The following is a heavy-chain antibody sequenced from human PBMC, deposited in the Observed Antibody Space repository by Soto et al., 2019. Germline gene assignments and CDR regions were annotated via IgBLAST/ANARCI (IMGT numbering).Heavy chain of an antibody. J-gene: IGHJ4*02. CDR2: ILYDGSKE. V-gene: IGHV3-30*18. CDR1: GFSFNTYV. Sequence: VGSLRLSCTDSGFSFNTYVMDWVRQAPGKGLEWVARILYDGSKEYYADPVKGRFTISRGNSKNKLYLQMDRLRVEDTAVYFCAKGLALMADHWGQGTPVTVSS. CDR3: AKGLALMADH. D-gene: IGHD2-21*01.